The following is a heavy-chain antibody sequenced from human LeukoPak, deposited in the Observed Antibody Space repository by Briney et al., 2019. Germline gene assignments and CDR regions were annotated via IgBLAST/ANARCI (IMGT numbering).Heavy chain of an antibody. CDR1: GGTFSSYA. V-gene: IGHV1-69*05. D-gene: IGHD6-13*01. Sequence: SVKVSCKASGGTFSSYAISWVRQAPGQGLEWMGRIIPIFGTANYAQKFQGRVTITKAESTSTAYMELSSLRSEDTAVYYCASLTLSSSSFDYWGQGTLVTVSS. CDR3: ASLTLSSSSFDY. CDR2: IIPIFGTA. J-gene: IGHJ4*02.